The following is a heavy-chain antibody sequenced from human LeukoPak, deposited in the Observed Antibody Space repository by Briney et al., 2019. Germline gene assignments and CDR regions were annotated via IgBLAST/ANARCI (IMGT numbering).Heavy chain of an antibody. CDR2: INHSGST. V-gene: IGHV4-34*01. CDR1: GGSFSGYY. J-gene: IGHJ5*02. CDR3: ASRYSYGYVTRYNWFDP. Sequence: PSETLSLTCAVYGGSFSGYYWSWIRQPPGKGLEWIGEINHSGSTNYNPSLKSRVTISVDTSKNQFSLKLSSVTAADTAVYYCASRYSYGYVTRYNWFDPWGQGTLVTVSS. D-gene: IGHD5-18*01.